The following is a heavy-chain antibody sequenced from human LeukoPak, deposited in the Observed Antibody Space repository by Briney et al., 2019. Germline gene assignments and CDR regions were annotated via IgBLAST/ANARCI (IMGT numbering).Heavy chain of an antibody. CDR2: IIPIFGTA. D-gene: IGHD2-2*01. J-gene: IGHJ6*03. V-gene: IGHV1-69*13. CDR3: ARDLRSGSTGGYYYMDV. Sequence: SVKVPCKASGGTFSSYAISWVRQAPGQGLEWMGGIIPIFGTASYAQKFQGRVTITADESTSTAYMELSSLRSEDTAVYYCARDLRSGSTGGYYYMDVWGKGTTVTVSS. CDR1: GGTFSSYA.